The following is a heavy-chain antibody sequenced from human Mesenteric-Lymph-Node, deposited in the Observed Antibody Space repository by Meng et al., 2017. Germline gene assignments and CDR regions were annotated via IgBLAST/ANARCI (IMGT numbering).Heavy chain of an antibody. CDR1: GFTFSDYY. CDR2: ISSSGSTI. V-gene: IGHV3-11*04. D-gene: IGHD3-10*01. Sequence: GESLKISCAASGFTFSDYYMSWIRQAPGKGLEWVSYISSSGSTIYYADSVKGRFTISRDNAKNSLYLQMNSLRAEDTAVYYCARHGSSFQLYDYYYYGMDVWGQGTTVTVSS. J-gene: IGHJ6*02. CDR3: ARHGSSFQLYDYYYYGMDV.